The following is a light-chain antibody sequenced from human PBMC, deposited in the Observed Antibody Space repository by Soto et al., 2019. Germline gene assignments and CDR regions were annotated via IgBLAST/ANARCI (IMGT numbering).Light chain of an antibody. CDR1: QSVSSN. CDR2: GAS. V-gene: IGKV3-15*01. Sequence: EIVMTQSPATLSVSPGERATLSCRASQSVSSNLAWYQQKPGQAPRLLIYGASTRATGIPARFSGSGSGTEFTLTISSLQSKDFAVYYCQQYNNWPPGFGGGTKVEIK. J-gene: IGKJ4*01. CDR3: QQYNNWPPG.